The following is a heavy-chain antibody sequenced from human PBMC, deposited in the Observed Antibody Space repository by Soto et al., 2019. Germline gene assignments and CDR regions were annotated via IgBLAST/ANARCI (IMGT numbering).Heavy chain of an antibody. Sequence: SVKVSCKASGCTYSSYAISWVRQAPGQGLEWMGGIIPIFGTANYAQKFQGRVTITADESTSTAYMELSSLRYEDTAVYYCARIAARPDYSHYGMDVWGQGTTVTVSS. D-gene: IGHD6-6*01. CDR3: ARIAARPDYSHYGMDV. J-gene: IGHJ6*02. CDR1: GCTYSSYA. CDR2: IIPIFGTA. V-gene: IGHV1-69*13.